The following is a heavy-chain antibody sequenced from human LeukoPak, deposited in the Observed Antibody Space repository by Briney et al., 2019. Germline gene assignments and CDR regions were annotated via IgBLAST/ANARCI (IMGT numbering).Heavy chain of an antibody. J-gene: IGHJ4*02. CDR1: GFTFSSYS. D-gene: IGHD1-14*01. Sequence: GGSLRLSCAASGFTFSSYSMNWVRQAPGEGVEWVSSISSSSSYIYYADSVKGRFTISRDNAKNSLYLQMNSLRAEDTAVYYCARGWGITGTTNPNLNFDYWGQGTLVTVSS. CDR3: ARGWGITGTTNPNLNFDY. CDR2: ISSSSSYI. V-gene: IGHV3-21*01.